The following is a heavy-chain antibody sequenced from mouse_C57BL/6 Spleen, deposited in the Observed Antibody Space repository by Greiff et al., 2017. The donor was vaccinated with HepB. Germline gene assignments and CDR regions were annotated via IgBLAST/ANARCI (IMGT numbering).Heavy chain of an antibody. V-gene: IGHV1-39*01. CDR3: SYGSSYDWYFDV. D-gene: IGHD1-1*01. CDR2: INPNYGTT. Sequence: VQLQQPGPELVKPGASVKISCKASGYSFTDYNMNWVKQSNGKSLEWIGVINPNYGTTSYNQKFKGKATLTVDQSSSTAYMQLNSLTSEDSAVYYCSYGSSYDWYFDVWGTGTTVTVSS. CDR1: GYSFTDYN. J-gene: IGHJ1*03.